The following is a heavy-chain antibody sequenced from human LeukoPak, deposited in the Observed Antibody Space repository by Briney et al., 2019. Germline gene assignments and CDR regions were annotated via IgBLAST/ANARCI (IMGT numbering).Heavy chain of an antibody. J-gene: IGHJ4*02. D-gene: IGHD3-22*01. CDR2: ISGTYDST. V-gene: IGHV3-23*01. CDR3: AKSGSYYHIYYYDY. Sequence: GGSLRLSYAASGFTFSSYAMSWVRQAPGKGLEWVSTISGTYDSTYYADSVKGRFTISRDNSKNTLYLQMNSLRAEDTAVYYCAKSGSYYHIYYYDYWGQGTLVTVSS. CDR1: GFTFSSYA.